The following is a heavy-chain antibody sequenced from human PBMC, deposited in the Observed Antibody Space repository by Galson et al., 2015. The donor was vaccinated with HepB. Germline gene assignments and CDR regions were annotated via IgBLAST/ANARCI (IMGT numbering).Heavy chain of an antibody. Sequence: SLRLSCAASGFTFSDYYMSWLRQAPGKGLEWLSIITSSGGYTTSADSVKGRFTISRDNAKNSVYLQMSSLRAEDTALYYCARLAYNSGWYSIDYWGQGTLVTVSS. CDR1: GFTFSDYY. CDR2: ITSSGGYT. V-gene: IGHV3-11*06. D-gene: IGHD6-19*01. CDR3: ARLAYNSGWYSIDY. J-gene: IGHJ4*02.